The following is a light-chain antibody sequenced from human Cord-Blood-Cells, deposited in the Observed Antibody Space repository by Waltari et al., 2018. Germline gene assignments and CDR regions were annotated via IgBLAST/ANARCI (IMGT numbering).Light chain of an antibody. Sequence: QSALTQPRSVSGSPGHSVTISCTGTSSDVGGYNYVSWYQQHPGKAPKFIIYDVSKRPSGVPDRFSGSKSGNTASLTISGLQAEDEADYYCCSYAGSYTFDVVFGGGTKLTVL. CDR3: CSYAGSYTFDVV. CDR2: DVS. J-gene: IGLJ2*01. V-gene: IGLV2-11*01. CDR1: SSDVGGYNY.